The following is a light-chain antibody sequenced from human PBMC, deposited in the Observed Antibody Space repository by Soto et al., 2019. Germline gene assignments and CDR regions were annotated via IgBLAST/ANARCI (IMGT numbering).Light chain of an antibody. CDR3: QQSYSTPYT. Sequence: DIQMTQSPSSLSASVGDRVTITCRASQSISSYLNWYQQKPGKAPKLLIYAASSLQSGVPSRFSGSGSGTEFTRTISSLQPEDVATYYCQQSYSTPYTFGQGTKLEIK. V-gene: IGKV1-39*01. CDR1: QSISSY. CDR2: AAS. J-gene: IGKJ2*01.